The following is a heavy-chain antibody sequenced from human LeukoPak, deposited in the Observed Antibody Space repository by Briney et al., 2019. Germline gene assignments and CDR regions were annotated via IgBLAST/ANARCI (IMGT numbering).Heavy chain of an antibody. D-gene: IGHD3-10*01. CDR2: IHPGSSQT. CDR1: GQW. V-gene: IGHV5-51*01. CDR3: ARHSGGEFDY. Sequence: GESLKISCEASGQWIAWVRQMPGKGLEYMGIIHPGSSQTIYGPSFQDRVTISADKSTNTAYLEWISLEASDTAMYYCARHSGGEFDYWGQGTLVTVSS. J-gene: IGHJ4*02.